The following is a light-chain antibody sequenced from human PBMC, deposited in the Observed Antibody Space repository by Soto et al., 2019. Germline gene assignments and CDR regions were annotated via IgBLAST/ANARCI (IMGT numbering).Light chain of an antibody. CDR2: DVN. CDR3: CSFAAISGYV. J-gene: IGLJ1*01. Sequence: QSALTQPRSVSGSPGQSVTISCTGTSSDVGAYDHVSWYQQHPGKAPKLMIHDVNQRPSGVPDRLSGSKSGNTASLTISGLQAEDEADYYCCSFAAISGYVFGTGTKLTVL. V-gene: IGLV2-11*01. CDR1: SSDVGAYDH.